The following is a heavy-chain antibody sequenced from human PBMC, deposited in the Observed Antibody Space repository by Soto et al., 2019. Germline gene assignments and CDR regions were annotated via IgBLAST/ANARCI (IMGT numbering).Heavy chain of an antibody. CDR2: IIVASGRT. CDR1: GFTFTNSA. J-gene: IGHJ3*01. Sequence: SVKVSCKTSGFTFTNSAVQWVRQARGQRLEWIGWIIVASGRTNYAREVQERVTISRDTSTATAYMELSGLRSEDTAVYHCVAELYSGGGCCSFDFWGQGTMVTVSS. CDR3: VAELYSGGGCCSFDF. D-gene: IGHD2-21*02. V-gene: IGHV1-58*01.